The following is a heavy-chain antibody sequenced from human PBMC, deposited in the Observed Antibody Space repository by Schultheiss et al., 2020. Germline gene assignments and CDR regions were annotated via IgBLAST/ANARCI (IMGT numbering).Heavy chain of an antibody. J-gene: IGHJ4*02. Sequence: GESLKISCSASGFTFSSYAMHWVRQAPGKGLEYVSAISSNGGSTYYADSVKGRFTISRDNSKNTLYLQMNSLRAEDTAVYYCARDRIRSPTVLYYWGQGNLGTVSS. CDR3: ARDRIRSPTVLYY. CDR2: ISSNGGST. CDR1: GFTFSSYA. V-gene: IGHV3-64*04. D-gene: IGHD4-17*01.